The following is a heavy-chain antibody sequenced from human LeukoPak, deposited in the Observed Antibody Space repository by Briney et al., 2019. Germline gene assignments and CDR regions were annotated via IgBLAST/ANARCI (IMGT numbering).Heavy chain of an antibody. CDR2: IYYSGNI. V-gene: IGHV4-59*13. J-gene: IGHJ2*01. CDR1: GDPINSYH. D-gene: IGHD3-22*01. Sequence: SDTLSLTCTVSGDPINSYHWSWLRRPPGKARVGIAYIYYSGNINYTPSLKSRFSISIDTSENQLSLQLSSVTAADTAVYYCARDRDSSGLRDFDLWGRGTLVTVSA. CDR3: ARDRDSSGLRDFDL.